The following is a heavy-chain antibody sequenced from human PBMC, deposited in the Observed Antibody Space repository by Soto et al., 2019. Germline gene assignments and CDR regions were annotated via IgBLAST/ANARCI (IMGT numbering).Heavy chain of an antibody. CDR1: GYTFTSYG. V-gene: IGHV1-18*01. D-gene: IGHD3-22*01. CDR3: ARDSLGYYDSSGDDFDY. J-gene: IGHJ4*02. Sequence: QVQLVQSGAEVKKPGASVKVSCKASGYTFTSYGISWVRQAPGQGLEWMGWISAYNGNTNYAQKLQGRVTMTTDTSTSTTYMALRSLRSDDTAVYYCARDSLGYYDSSGDDFDYWGQGTLVTVSS. CDR2: ISAYNGNT.